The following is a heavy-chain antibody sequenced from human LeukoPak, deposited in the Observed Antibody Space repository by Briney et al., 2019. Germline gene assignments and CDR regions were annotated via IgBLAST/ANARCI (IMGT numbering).Heavy chain of an antibody. V-gene: IGHV3-30*04. CDR3: ARDFLRGAPDYLDL. Sequence: GGSLRLSCTASGFTFSSYPFHWVRPAPSKGREWVAVIGYGGVNKFYTDSVKGRFTISRDDSKSTLFLQMDSLRVEDTAVYYCARDFLRGAPDYLDLWGQGTLVTVSS. D-gene: IGHD3-10*01. J-gene: IGHJ4*02. CDR1: GFTFSSYP. CDR2: IGYGGVNK.